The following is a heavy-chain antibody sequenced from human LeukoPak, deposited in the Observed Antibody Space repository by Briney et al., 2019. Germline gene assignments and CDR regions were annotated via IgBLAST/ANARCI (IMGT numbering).Heavy chain of an antibody. CDR3: ARDKSYGGNSEMDS. J-gene: IGHJ4*02. D-gene: IGHD4-23*01. CDR2: ISGSGGST. Sequence: PGGSLRLSCAASGFTFSSYAMSWVRQAPGKGLEWVSAISGSGGSTYYADSVKGRFTISRDNSKNTLYLQMNSLRAEDTAMYYCARDKSYGGNSEMDSWGQGTLVTVSS. V-gene: IGHV3-23*01. CDR1: GFTFSSYA.